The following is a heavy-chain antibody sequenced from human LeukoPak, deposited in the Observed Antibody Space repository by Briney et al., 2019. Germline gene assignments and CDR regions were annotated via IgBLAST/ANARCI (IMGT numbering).Heavy chain of an antibody. Sequence: HSGVPLSLSCAPCGFTFSSLGIHCPRHAPGKALEGLECISYDGSTIYYADSGKGGFSISRDNSKDTVYLQMNSLSGDDTAVYYCAKGVGSTGSYFDYWGQGTLVTVSS. D-gene: IGHD1-26*01. CDR3: AKGVGSTGSYFDY. V-gene: IGHV3-30*18. J-gene: IGHJ4*02. CDR2: ISYDGSTI. CDR1: GFTFSSLG.